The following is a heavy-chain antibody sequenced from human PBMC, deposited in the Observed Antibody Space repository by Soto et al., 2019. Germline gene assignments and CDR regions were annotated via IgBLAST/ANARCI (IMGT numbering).Heavy chain of an antibody. CDR1: GFTFSSYA. CDR3: ARYIRGPTVYYFDF. Sequence: GGSMRLSCAASGFTFSSYAMTWVRQAPGKGLEWVSIVSYNGGDTYYADSVKGRFTISRDNSKDTVDLQMNGLRGEDTAVYYCARYIRGPTVYYFDFWGPGVLVTVSS. D-gene: IGHD1-1*01. CDR2: VSYNGGDT. V-gene: IGHV3-23*01. J-gene: IGHJ4*02.